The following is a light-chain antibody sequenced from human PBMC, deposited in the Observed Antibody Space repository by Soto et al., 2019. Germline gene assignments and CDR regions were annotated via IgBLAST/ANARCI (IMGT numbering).Light chain of an antibody. J-gene: IGKJ1*01. Sequence: DIVMTRSPATLSVSPGERATLSCRASQSVANNVAWYQQKPGQPPRLLIYGASTRAAGVPARFSGSGYGRQFSLTISSLQSEDFAIYHCQQHNNWPPWTFGQGTKVEV. V-gene: IGKV3-15*01. CDR1: QSVANN. CDR3: QQHNNWPPWT. CDR2: GAS.